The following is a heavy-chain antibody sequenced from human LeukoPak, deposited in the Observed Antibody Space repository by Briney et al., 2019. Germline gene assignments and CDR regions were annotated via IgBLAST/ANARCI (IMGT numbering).Heavy chain of an antibody. D-gene: IGHD3-22*01. CDR3: ASRYYYDSSGYFLY. CDR1: GNSIRSSSYY. Sequence: SETLSLTRTVSGNSIRSSSYYWGWIRQPPGEGLGWIGYIYYSGSTYYSSSLKSRVTISVDTSKNQFSLKLNSVTAADTAVYYCASRYYYDSSGYFLYWGQGTLVTVSS. V-gene: IGHV4-39*01. J-gene: IGHJ4*02. CDR2: IYYSGST.